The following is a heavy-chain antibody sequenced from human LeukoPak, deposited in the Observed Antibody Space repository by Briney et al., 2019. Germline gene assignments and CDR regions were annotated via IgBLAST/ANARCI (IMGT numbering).Heavy chain of an antibody. Sequence: SETLSLTCTVSGGSISSGGYYWGWTRQPPGKGLEWIGSIYYSGSTLYSGSTYYNPSLKSRVTISVDSSKHQFSLKLTSVTAADTAIYYCAREETGTTEYNWFDPWGQGTLVTVSS. V-gene: IGHV4-39*07. D-gene: IGHD1-1*01. J-gene: IGHJ5*02. CDR1: GGSISSGGYY. CDR2: IYYSGSTLYSGST. CDR3: AREETGTTEYNWFDP.